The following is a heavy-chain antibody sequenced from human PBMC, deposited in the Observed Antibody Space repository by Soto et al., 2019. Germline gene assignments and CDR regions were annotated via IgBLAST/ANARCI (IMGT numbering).Heavy chain of an antibody. CDR1: GFTFSSYV. CDR3: ARVAY. V-gene: IGHV3-21*01. CDR2: ISSGSSDT. J-gene: IGHJ4*02. Sequence: GGSLRLSCAASGFTFSSYVMSWVRQAPGKGLEWVASISSGSSDTWYADSVKGRFIISRDNAQNSLFLQMNTLRPEDTAMYYCARVAYWGPGTQVTVSS.